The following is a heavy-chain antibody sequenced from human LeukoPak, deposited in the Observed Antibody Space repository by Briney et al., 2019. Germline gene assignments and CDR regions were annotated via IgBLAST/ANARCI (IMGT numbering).Heavy chain of an antibody. CDR3: ARGFHNDYYYYGMDV. CDR1: GRSFSGYY. CDR2: INHSGST. V-gene: IGHV4-34*01. J-gene: IGHJ6*02. D-gene: IGHD1-1*01. Sequence: SETLSLTCAVYGRSFSGYYWSWIRQPPGKGLEWIGEINHSGSTNYNPSLKSRVTISVDTSKNQFSLKLSSVTAADTAVYYCARGFHNDYYYYGMDVWGQGTTVTASS.